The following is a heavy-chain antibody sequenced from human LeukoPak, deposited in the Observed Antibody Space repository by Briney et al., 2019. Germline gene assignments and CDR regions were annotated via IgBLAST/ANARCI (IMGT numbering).Heavy chain of an antibody. CDR1: GYTFTSYG. Sequence: ASVKVSCKASGYTFTSYGISWVRQAPGQGLEWMGWINPNSGGTNYPQKFQGRVTMTRDTSIRTTYMELRRLRSDDTAVYYCARDLLGHGVSGWFDPWGQGTLVTVSS. J-gene: IGHJ5*02. CDR2: INPNSGGT. CDR3: ARDLLGHGVSGWFDP. V-gene: IGHV1-2*02. D-gene: IGHD6-25*01.